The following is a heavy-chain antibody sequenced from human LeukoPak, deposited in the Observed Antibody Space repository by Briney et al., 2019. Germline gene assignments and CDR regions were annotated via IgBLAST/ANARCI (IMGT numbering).Heavy chain of an antibody. CDR3: ASPCCHIPAARYYYYGMDV. D-gene: IGHD2-2*01. Sequence: GGSLRLSCAASGFTFSSYAMHWVRQAPGKGLEWVAVISYDGSNKYYADSVKGRFTISRDNSKNTLYLQMNSLRAEDTAVYYCASPCCHIPAARYYYYGMDVWGQGTTVTVSS. CDR1: GFTFSSYA. CDR2: ISYDGSNK. V-gene: IGHV3-30*04. J-gene: IGHJ6*02.